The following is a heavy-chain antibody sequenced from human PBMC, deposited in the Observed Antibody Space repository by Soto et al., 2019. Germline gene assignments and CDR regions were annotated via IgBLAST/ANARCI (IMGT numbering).Heavy chain of an antibody. J-gene: IGHJ4*02. CDR2: ISGRGGST. Sequence: GGSLRLSCAASGFTFSSDAMSWVRQAPGKGLEWVSGISGRGGSTYYAASGTGRFPISRYNSKNTLYLQMNSLRAEDTAVYYCAKSHLSIAAAGHFDYWGQGTLVTVSS. CDR3: AKSHLSIAAAGHFDY. V-gene: IGHV3-23*01. D-gene: IGHD6-13*01. CDR1: GFTFSSDA.